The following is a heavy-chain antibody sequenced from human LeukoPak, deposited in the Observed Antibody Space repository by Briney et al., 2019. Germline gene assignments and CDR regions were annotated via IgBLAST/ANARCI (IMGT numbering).Heavy chain of an antibody. CDR3: AKSLLTTASGTGRAFDI. J-gene: IGHJ3*02. CDR2: IYSGGST. Sequence: GGSLRLSCAASGFTVSDNYMNWVRKAPGKGLEWVSAIYSGGSTYYADSVKGRFTISRDNSKNTLYLQMNSLRAEDTAVYYCAKSLLTTASGTGRAFDIWGQGTMVTVSS. D-gene: IGHD1-26*01. CDR1: GFTVSDNY. V-gene: IGHV3-53*01.